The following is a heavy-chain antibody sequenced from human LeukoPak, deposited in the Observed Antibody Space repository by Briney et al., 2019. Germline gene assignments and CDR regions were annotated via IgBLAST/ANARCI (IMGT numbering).Heavy chain of an antibody. V-gene: IGHV6-1*01. CDR1: GDSVSSNSVT. J-gene: IGHJ4*02. D-gene: IGHD3-10*01. CDR2: TYYRSKWYT. Sequence: SQTLSLTCAISGDSVSSNSVTWNWIRQSPSRGLEWLGRTYYRSKWYTEYAVSVKSRITINPDTSKSQFSLHMSSVNPEDTAVYYCARLGSGSNYWGQGTLVTVSS. CDR3: ARLGSGSNY.